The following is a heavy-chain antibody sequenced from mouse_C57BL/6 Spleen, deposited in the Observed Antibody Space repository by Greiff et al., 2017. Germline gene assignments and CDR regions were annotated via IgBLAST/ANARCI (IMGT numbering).Heavy chain of an antibody. J-gene: IGHJ1*03. CDR1: GYSITSDY. CDR2: ISYSGST. D-gene: IGHD1-1*01. V-gene: IGHV3-8*01. Sequence: EVQLQQSGPGLAKPSQTLSLTCSVTGYSITSDYWNWIRKFPGNKLEYMGYISYSGSTYYNPSLKSRISITRDTSKNQYYLQLNSVTTEDTATYYCARYGITTVVPHWYFDVWGTGTTVTVSA. CDR3: ARYGITTVVPHWYFDV.